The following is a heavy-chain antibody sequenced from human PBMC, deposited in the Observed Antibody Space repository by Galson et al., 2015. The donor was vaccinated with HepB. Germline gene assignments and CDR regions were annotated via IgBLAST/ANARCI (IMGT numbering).Heavy chain of an antibody. CDR3: AGAVFYYYDSSGYSPDY. J-gene: IGHJ4*02. V-gene: IGHV1-69*02. Sequence: CKASGGTFSSYTLSWVRQAPGQGLEWMGRIIPILGIANYAQKFQGRVTITADKSTSTAYMELSSLRSEDTAVYYCAGAVFYYYDSSGYSPDYWGQGTLVTVSS. D-gene: IGHD3-22*01. CDR2: IIPILGIA. CDR1: GGTFSSYT.